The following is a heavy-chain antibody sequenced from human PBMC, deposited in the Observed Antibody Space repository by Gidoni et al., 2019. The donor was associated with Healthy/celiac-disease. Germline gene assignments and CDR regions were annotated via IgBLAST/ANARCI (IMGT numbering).Heavy chain of an antibody. J-gene: IGHJ4*02. CDR3: ARVRDSGSYYLDY. V-gene: IGHV4-59*01. CDR2: IYYSGST. D-gene: IGHD1-26*01. Sequence: QVQLQESGPGLVKPSETLSLTCTVSGGSISSYYWSWIRQHPGKGLEWIGYIYYSGSTNYNPSLKSRVTISVDTSKNQFSLKLSSVTAADTAVYYCARVRDSGSYYLDYWGQGTLVTVSS. CDR1: GGSISSYY.